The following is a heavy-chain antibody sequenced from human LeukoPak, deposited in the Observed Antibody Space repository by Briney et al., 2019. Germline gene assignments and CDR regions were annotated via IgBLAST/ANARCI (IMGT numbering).Heavy chain of an antibody. Sequence: GGSLRLSCAASGFTFRNYGMHGVRQAPGKGLEWVALIWYDGSNMYYADSEKGRFTISRDNSENTLYLQMNRLRAEDTGVYYCARGNWDGEYDTYYHYGMDVWGKGTTVTVSS. J-gene: IGHJ6*04. CDR3: ARGNWDGEYDTYYHYGMDV. CDR1: GFTFRNYG. CDR2: IWYDGSNM. D-gene: IGHD4-17*01. V-gene: IGHV3-33*01.